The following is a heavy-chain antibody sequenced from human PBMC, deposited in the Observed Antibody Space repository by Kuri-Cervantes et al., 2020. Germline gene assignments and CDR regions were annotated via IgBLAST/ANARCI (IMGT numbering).Heavy chain of an antibody. Sequence: GGSLRLSCAASGFTFSSYWMSWVRQAPGKGLEWVANIKQDGSEKYYVDSVKGRFTISRDNAKNSLYLQMNSLRAEDTAVYYCAKLRDLEPREQFDYWGQGTLVTVSS. D-gene: IGHD1-1*01. V-gene: IGHV3-7*02. CDR2: IKQDGSEK. CDR1: GFTFSSYW. J-gene: IGHJ4*02. CDR3: AKLRDLEPREQFDY.